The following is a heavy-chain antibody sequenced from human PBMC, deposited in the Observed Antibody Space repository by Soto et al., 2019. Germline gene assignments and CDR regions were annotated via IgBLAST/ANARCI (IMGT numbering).Heavy chain of an antibody. CDR3: ARARGQRNRNAVNI. D-gene: IGHD2-8*01. Sequence: QLQLQESGPGLVKPSETLSLICNVSGGSISSTNYYWAWLRQPPGKGLEWIASIHYSEDTYYNPPLTRRVTISVDTYQNQISLNLNSVTAADTAVYYCARARGQRNRNAVNIRGRGAIVTVAS. CDR2: IHYSEDT. CDR1: GGSISSTNYY. V-gene: IGHV4-39*01. J-gene: IGHJ3*02.